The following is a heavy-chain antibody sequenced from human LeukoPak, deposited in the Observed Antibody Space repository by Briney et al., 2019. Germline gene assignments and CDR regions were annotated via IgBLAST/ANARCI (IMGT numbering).Heavy chain of an antibody. V-gene: IGHV3-23*01. Sequence: GGSLRLSCAASGFTFSSYAMSWVRQAPGKGLEWVSAISGSGGSTYYADSVKGRFTISRDNSKNTLYLQMNSLRAEDTAVYYCARVGYSSGWADYYYYYYMDVWGKGTTATISS. CDR1: GFTFSSYA. CDR3: ARVGYSSGWADYYYYYYMDV. J-gene: IGHJ6*03. D-gene: IGHD6-19*01. CDR2: ISGSGGST.